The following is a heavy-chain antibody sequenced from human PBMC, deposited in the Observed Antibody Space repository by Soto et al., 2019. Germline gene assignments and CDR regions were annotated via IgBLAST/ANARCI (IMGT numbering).Heavy chain of an antibody. Sequence: ASVKVSCKASGYTFTSYGISWVRQAPGQGLEWMGWISAYNGNTNYAQKLQGRVTMTTDTSTSTAYMELRSLRSDDTAVYYCARDEGVYYYGSSGSSAEAFYIWGKGTMVTASS. CDR3: ARDEGVYYYGSSGSSAEAFYI. J-gene: IGHJ3*02. D-gene: IGHD3-22*01. V-gene: IGHV1-18*01. CDR2: ISAYNGNT. CDR1: GYTFTSYG.